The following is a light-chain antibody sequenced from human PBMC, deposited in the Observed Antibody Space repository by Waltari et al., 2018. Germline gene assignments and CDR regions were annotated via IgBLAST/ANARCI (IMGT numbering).Light chain of an antibody. CDR1: ESVSGA. J-gene: IGKJ1*01. Sequence: SCRASESVSGALAWYQQKPGQAPILLIYGASTRATGIPDRFSGSGSGTDFSLTISRLEPDDFAVYYCQHYLRLPVTFGQGTTVEI. CDR2: GAS. V-gene: IGKV3-20*01. CDR3: QHYLRLPVT.